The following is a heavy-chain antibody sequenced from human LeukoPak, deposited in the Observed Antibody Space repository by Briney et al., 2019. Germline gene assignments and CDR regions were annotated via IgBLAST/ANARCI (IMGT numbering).Heavy chain of an antibody. J-gene: IGHJ5*02. CDR3: ARLQVHCGGDCYTRWFDP. V-gene: IGHV4-59*08. D-gene: IGHD2-21*02. Sequence: PSETLSLTCTVSGGSVSSYYWSWIRQPPGKGLEWIAYIYYSGSTKYNPSLKSRVTISLDRSKNQFSMKLRSVTAADTAVYYCARLQVHCGGDCYTRWFDPWAREPWSPSPQ. CDR1: GGSVSSYY. CDR2: IYYSGST.